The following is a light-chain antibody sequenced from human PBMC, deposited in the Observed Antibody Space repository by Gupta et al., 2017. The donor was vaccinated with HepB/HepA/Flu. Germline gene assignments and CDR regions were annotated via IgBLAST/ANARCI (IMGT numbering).Light chain of an antibody. CDR2: DDS. Sequence: SYVLTQPPSVSVAPGKTARITCGGNNIGSKRVHWDQQKPGQAPVLVVYDDSDRPSGIPERLSGSNSGNTATLTISRVEGGDEADYYCQVWDSSSDHPVFGGGTKLTVL. V-gene: IGLV3-21*03. CDR1: NIGSKR. CDR3: QVWDSSSDHPV. J-gene: IGLJ2*01.